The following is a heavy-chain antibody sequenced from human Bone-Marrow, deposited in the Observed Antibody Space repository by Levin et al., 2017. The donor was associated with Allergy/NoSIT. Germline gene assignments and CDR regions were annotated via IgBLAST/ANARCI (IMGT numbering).Heavy chain of an antibody. Sequence: SQTLSLTCTVSGGSISGTTYYWGWIRQPAGKGLEWIGRVFSSGTTYYNPSLQSRVTISLDTFSNQFSLKLSSVTAADTAVYYCTSLYYGSGSFIDYWGQGTLVTVSS. CDR2: VFSSGTT. V-gene: IGHV4-61*02. D-gene: IGHD3-10*01. CDR3: TSLYYGSGSFIDY. J-gene: IGHJ4*02. CDR1: GGSISGTTYY.